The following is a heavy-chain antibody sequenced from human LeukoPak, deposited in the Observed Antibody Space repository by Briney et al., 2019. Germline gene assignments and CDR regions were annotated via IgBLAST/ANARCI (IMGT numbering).Heavy chain of an antibody. CDR2: IYSGGST. Sequence: GGSLRLSCAASGFTFSSYAMSWVRQAPGKGLEWVSAIYSGGSTYYADSVKGRFTTSRDNSKHTLYLQMNSLRVEDTAVYYCARERGSGSYPIDYWGQGTLVTVSS. CDR3: ARERGSGSYPIDY. J-gene: IGHJ4*02. D-gene: IGHD3-10*01. V-gene: IGHV3-66*01. CDR1: GFTFSSYA.